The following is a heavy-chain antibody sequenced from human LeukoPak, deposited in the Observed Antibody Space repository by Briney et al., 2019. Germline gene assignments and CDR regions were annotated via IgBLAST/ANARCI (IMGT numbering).Heavy chain of an antibody. CDR3: ARGSRWLQSRVLDY. D-gene: IGHD5-12*01. V-gene: IGHV4-34*01. J-gene: IGHJ4*02. CDR2: INHSGSI. Sequence: SETLSLTCAVYGGSLSGYYWSWIRQPPGKGLEWIGEINHSGSINYNPSLKSRVTISVDTSKNQFSLKLSSVTAADTAVYYCARGSRWLQSRVLDYWGQGTLVTVSS. CDR1: GGSLSGYY.